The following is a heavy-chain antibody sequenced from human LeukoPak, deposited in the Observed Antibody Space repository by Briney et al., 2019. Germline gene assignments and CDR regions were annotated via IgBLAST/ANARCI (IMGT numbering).Heavy chain of an antibody. V-gene: IGHV1-46*01. CDR2: INPSGGST. Sequence: ASVKVSCKASGYTFTSYYMHWVRQDPGQGLEWMGIINPSGGSTSYAQKLQDRVAMTRDTSTSTVYMQLSSLRSEDTAVYYCARGLTHYGDYDAYWGQGTLVTVSS. D-gene: IGHD4-17*01. CDR1: GYTFTSYY. J-gene: IGHJ4*02. CDR3: ARGLTHYGDYDAY.